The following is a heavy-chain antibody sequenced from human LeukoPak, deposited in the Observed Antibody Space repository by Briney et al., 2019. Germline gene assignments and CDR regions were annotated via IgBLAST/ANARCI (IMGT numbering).Heavy chain of an antibody. J-gene: IGHJ4*02. D-gene: IGHD3-10*01. Sequence: SETLSLTCTVSGGSISSGSYYWSWIRQPAGKGLEWIERIYTSGSTNYNPSLKSQITISVDTDKNPFSQKLSGGTAADTAVYYCARGNYGSGSYYRRFDYWGQGTLVTVSS. CDR3: ARGNYGSGSYYRRFDY. CDR2: IYTSGST. V-gene: IGHV4-61*02. CDR1: GGSISSGSYY.